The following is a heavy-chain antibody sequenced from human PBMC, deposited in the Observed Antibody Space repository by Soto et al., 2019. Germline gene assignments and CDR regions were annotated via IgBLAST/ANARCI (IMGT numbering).Heavy chain of an antibody. CDR1: GFIFSNYA. V-gene: IGHV3-23*01. J-gene: IGHJ6*02. Sequence: PGGSLRLSCAASGFIFSNYAMNWVRQAPGKGLEWVSSISGSGSNIYYADSVKGRFTISRDNAKNSLYLQMNSLRDEDTAVYYCARDSGPVTTLSLYYGMDVWGQGTTVTVSS. CDR3: ARDSGPVTTLSLYYGMDV. CDR2: ISGSGSNI. D-gene: IGHD4-17*01.